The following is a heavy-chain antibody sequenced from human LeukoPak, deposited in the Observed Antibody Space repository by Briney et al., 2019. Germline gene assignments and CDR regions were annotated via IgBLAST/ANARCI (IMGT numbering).Heavy chain of an antibody. Sequence: SETLSLTCTVSGGSISSSSYYWGWIRQPPGKGLEWIGSIYYSGSTYYNPSLKSRVTISVDTSKNQFSLKLSSVTAADTAVYYCASSTQSPHGAFDIWGQGTMVTVSS. CDR1: GGSISSSSYY. CDR3: ASSTQSPHGAFDI. J-gene: IGHJ3*02. CDR2: IYYSGST. V-gene: IGHV4-39*07.